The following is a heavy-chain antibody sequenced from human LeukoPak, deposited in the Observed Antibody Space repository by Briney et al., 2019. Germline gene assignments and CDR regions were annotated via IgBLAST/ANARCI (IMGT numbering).Heavy chain of an antibody. J-gene: IGHJ4*02. V-gene: IGHV1-3*01. Sequence: ASVKVSCKASGYTFTRFPIHWVRQAPGQRLEWMGWINAGNGNTKYSQKFQGRVTITRDTSASTAYMELSSLRSEDTAVYYCARDYSDYDYVWGSYRENRFDFWGQGTLVTVSS. CDR1: GYTFTRFP. CDR3: ARDYSDYDYVWGSYRENRFDF. D-gene: IGHD3-16*02. CDR2: INAGNGNT.